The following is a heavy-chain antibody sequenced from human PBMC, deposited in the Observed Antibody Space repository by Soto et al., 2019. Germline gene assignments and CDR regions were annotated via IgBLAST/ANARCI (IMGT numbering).Heavy chain of an antibody. J-gene: IGHJ4*02. CDR3: ARGPRLSVAGNHIDS. V-gene: IGHV1-69*02. Sequence: VQLVQSGAEVKKPGSSVKVSCKASGGSFSSYIISWVRQAPGQGLEWMGRIIPLLDIADYAQKFQSRVTITADKSTSTAYMELNTLRSEDTAVYYCARGPRLSVAGNHIDSWGQGTLVTVSS. CDR2: IIPLLDIA. D-gene: IGHD6-19*01. CDR1: GGSFSSYI.